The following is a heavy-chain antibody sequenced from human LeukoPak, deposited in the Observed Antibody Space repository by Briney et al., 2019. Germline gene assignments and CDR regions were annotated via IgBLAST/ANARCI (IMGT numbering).Heavy chain of an antibody. CDR1: GGSFSGYY. CDR2: INHSGST. CDR3: ARGPGYCSGGSCSPYYFDY. V-gene: IGHV4-34*01. Sequence: SETLSLTCAVYGGSFSGYYWSWIRQPPGKGLEWIGEINHSGSTNYNPSLKSRVTISVDTSKNQFSLKLSSVTAADTAVYYCARGPGYCSGGSCSPYYFDYWGQGTLVTVSS. J-gene: IGHJ4*02. D-gene: IGHD2-15*01.